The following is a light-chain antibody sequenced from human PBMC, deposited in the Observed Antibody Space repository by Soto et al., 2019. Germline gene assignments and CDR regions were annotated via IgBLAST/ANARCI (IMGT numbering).Light chain of an antibody. Sequence: QSVLTQPASVSGSPGQSITISCTGTSSDVGGYNYVSWYQQHPGKAPKIMIYDVSNRPSGVSNRFSGSKSGNTASLTISGLQAEDEADYYCSSYKITSTPYVFGTGTKLTVL. CDR2: DVS. CDR1: SSDVGGYNY. CDR3: SSYKITSTPYV. J-gene: IGLJ1*01. V-gene: IGLV2-14*03.